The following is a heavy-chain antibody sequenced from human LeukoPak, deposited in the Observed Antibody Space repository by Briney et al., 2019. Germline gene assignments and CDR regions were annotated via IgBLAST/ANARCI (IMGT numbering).Heavy chain of an antibody. V-gene: IGHV3-23*01. Sequence: PGGSLRLSCAASGFTLSSYAMSWVRQAPGKGLEWVSAISDTGNTYHADSVKGRFTISRDSSKNTLFLQMNRLRPADAPVYYCAKLLYYYDSSQPYWGQGTLVTVSS. D-gene: IGHD3-22*01. J-gene: IGHJ4*02. CDR3: AKLLYYYDSSQPY. CDR1: GFTLSSYA. CDR2: ISDTGNT.